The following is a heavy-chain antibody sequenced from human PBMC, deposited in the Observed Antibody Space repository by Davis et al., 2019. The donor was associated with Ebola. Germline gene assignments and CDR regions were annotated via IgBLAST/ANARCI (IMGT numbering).Heavy chain of an antibody. CDR1: GYSYTSYW. V-gene: IGHV5-51*01. CDR2: IYPGDSDT. J-gene: IGHJ1*01. D-gene: IGHD6-13*01. Sequence: GESLKISCKGSGYSYTSYWIGWVRQMPGKGLEWMGIIYPGDSDTRYSPSFQGQVTISADKSISTAYLQWSSLKASDTAMYYCARPADSSSFYFQHWGQGTLVTVSS. CDR3: ARPADSSSFYFQH.